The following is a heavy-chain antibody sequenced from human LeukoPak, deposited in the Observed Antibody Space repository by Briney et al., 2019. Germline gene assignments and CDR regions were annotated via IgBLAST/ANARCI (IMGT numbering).Heavy chain of an antibody. CDR1: GFTFSSYA. V-gene: IGHV3-23*01. D-gene: IGHD6-13*01. Sequence: GGSLRLSCAASGFTFSSYAMSWVRQAPGKGLEWVSAISGSGGSTYYADSVKGRFTISTDNSKNTLYLQMNSLRAEDTAVYYCATYSSSWYCFDYWGQGTLVTVSS. CDR3: ATYSSSWYCFDY. J-gene: IGHJ4*02. CDR2: ISGSGGST.